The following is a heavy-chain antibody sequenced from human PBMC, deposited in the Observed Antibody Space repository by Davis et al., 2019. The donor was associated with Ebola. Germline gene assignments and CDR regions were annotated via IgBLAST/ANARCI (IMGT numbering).Heavy chain of an antibody. D-gene: IGHD3-16*01. CDR2: TYYRSKWYD. CDR1: GDSVARHNAA. J-gene: IGHJ4*02. CDR3: AREEKGSYGFEC. Sequence: SQTLSLTCAISGDSVARHNAAWNWIRLSPSRGLEWLGRTYYRSKWYDDYAVSVKSRININPDTSKNQFSLQLNSVTPEDTAVYYCAREEKGSYGFECWGQGTLVTVSS. V-gene: IGHV6-1*01.